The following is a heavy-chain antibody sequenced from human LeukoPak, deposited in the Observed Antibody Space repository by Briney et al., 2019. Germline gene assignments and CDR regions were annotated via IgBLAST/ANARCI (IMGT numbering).Heavy chain of an antibody. CDR1: GYTFTSYY. D-gene: IGHD3-3*01. Sequence: ASVTVSCTASGYTFTSYYMHWVRQAPGQGLEWMGIINPSGGSTSYAQKFQGRVTMTRDTSTSTVYMELSSLRSEDTAVYYCARDRPITTLDYWGQGTLVTVSS. V-gene: IGHV1-46*01. CDR3: ARDRPITTLDY. J-gene: IGHJ4*02. CDR2: INPSGGST.